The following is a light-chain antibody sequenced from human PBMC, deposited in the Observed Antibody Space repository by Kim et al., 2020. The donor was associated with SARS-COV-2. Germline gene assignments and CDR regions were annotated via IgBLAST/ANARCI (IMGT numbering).Light chain of an antibody. J-gene: IGLJ3*02. Sequence: ASVKLTCTLSSVHSSYAISWHQQQPEKGPRYLMKLNSDGSHSKGDGIPDLFSGSSSGAERYLTISSLQSEDEADYYCQTWGTGIWVFGGGTKLTVL. CDR2: LNSDGSH. V-gene: IGLV4-69*01. CDR1: SVHSSYA. CDR3: QTWGTGIWV.